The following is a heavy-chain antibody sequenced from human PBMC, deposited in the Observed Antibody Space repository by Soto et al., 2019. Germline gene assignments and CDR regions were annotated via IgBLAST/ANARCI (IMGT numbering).Heavy chain of an antibody. Sequence: QVQLVESGGGLVKPGGSLRLSRVASGITFSDSYMSWVRQAPGKGLERVSYISSTSSFADNAESVKRRFIISRDNAKNSLFLQMNSLRAEDTALYYRARRDGYNDFDFWGQGTLVSVSS. V-gene: IGHV3-11*06. CDR2: ISSTSSFA. D-gene: IGHD5-12*01. CDR1: GITFSDSY. CDR3: ARRDGYNDFDF. J-gene: IGHJ4*02.